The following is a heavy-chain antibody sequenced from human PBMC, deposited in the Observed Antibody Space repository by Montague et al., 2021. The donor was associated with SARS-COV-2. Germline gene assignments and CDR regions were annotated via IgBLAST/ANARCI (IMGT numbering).Heavy chain of an antibody. V-gene: IGHV4-59*08. Sequence: SETLSLTCTVSGVSISSDYWTWIRQPRGKGLECIGFVYYRGNTYYNPSLRGRVTISVDTSSNHFSLNLSSVTAADTAIYYCARHYDNSSRVDYWGQGTLVTVSS. J-gene: IGHJ4*02. D-gene: IGHD3-10*01. CDR2: VYYRGNT. CDR3: ARHYDNSSRVDY. CDR1: GVSISSDY.